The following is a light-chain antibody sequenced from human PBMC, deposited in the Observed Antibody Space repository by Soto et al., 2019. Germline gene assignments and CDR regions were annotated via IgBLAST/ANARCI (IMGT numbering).Light chain of an antibody. CDR1: QSVDGSY. J-gene: IGKJ4*01. Sequence: ELVLTQSPGTLSLSPGERATLSCRASQSVDGSYLAWYQQKPGQAPRILIYGGYSRATGIPDRFSGSGSWTDFTLTIRTLEPDDCGWYYCQQHGMSRLSFGGGTKVEIE. CDR3: QQHGMSRLS. CDR2: GGY. V-gene: IGKV3-20*01.